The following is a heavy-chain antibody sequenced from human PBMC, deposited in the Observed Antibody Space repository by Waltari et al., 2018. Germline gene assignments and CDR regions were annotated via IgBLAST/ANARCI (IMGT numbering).Heavy chain of an antibody. V-gene: IGHV4-4*02. CDR3: ARSYYYDILTGYYSKGAWFDP. CDR1: GGSISSSNW. Sequence: QVQLQESGPGLVKPSGTLSLTCAVSGGSISSSNWWSWVRQPPGKGLEWIGEIYHSGSTNYNPSRKSRVTISVDKSKNQFSLKLSSVTAADTAVYYCARSYYYDILTGYYSKGAWFDPWGQGTLVTVSS. D-gene: IGHD3-9*01. J-gene: IGHJ5*02. CDR2: IYHSGST.